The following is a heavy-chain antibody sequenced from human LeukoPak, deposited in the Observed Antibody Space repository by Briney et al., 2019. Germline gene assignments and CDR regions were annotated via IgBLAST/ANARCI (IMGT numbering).Heavy chain of an antibody. D-gene: IGHD3-10*02. V-gene: IGHV1-18*01. CDR1: GYTFTSYG. Sequence: VASVKVSCKASGYTFTSYGISWVRQAPGQGPEWMGWISAYNGNTNYVQKFQRRVTMTTGTSTTTAYMELRSLRSDDTAVYYCARDTIHGDDYVFDYWGQGTLVTVSS. CDR2: ISAYNGNT. CDR3: ARDTIHGDDYVFDY. J-gene: IGHJ4*02.